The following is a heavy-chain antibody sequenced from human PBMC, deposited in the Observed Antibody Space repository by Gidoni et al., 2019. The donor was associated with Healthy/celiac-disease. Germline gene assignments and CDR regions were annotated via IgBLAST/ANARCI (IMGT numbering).Heavy chain of an antibody. J-gene: IGHJ6*02. CDR2: IWYDGSNK. D-gene: IGHD5-12*01. V-gene: IGHV3-33*01. Sequence: QVQLVESGGGVVQPGRSLRLSCAASGFTFSSYGMHWVRQAPGKGLEWVAVIWYDGSNKYYADSVKGRFTISRDNSKNTLYLQMNSLRAEDTAVYYCASDATADGYDSPYYYYGMDVWGQGTTVTVSS. CDR3: ASDATADGYDSPYYYYGMDV. CDR1: GFTFSSYG.